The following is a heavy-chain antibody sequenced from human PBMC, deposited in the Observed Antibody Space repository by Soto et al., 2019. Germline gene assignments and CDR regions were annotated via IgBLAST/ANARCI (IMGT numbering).Heavy chain of an antibody. CDR3: ARLSGSYHTDYYYGIDV. D-gene: IGHD1-26*01. CDR1: GGTFSSYA. Sequence: ASVKVSCKASGGTFSSYAISWVRQAPGQGLEWMGGIIPIFGTANYAQKFQGRVTITADESTSTAYMELSSLRSEDTSVYYCARLSGSYHTDYYYGIDVWGQGTTV. J-gene: IGHJ6*02. CDR2: IIPIFGTA. V-gene: IGHV1-69*13.